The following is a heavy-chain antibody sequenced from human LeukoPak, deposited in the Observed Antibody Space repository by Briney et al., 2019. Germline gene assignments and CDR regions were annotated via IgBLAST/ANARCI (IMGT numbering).Heavy chain of an antibody. J-gene: IGHJ4*01. CDR1: GGSISSSSYY. CDR3: ARRRYYESPGYLD. CDR2: IYYSGRA. V-gene: IGHV4-39*01. Sequence: SETLSLTCSVSGGSISSSSYYWGWIRQPPGKGLEWIGEIYYSGRAYYNSSLKSRLTISVDTSWNQFSLTLSSVTAADTGVYYCARRRYYESPGYLDWGQGTLVSVST. D-gene: IGHD3-22*01.